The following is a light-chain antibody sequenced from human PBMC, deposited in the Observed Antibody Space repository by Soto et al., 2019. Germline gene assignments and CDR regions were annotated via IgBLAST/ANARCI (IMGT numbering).Light chain of an antibody. CDR3: QQYYSYPQT. Sequence: AIRITPAPSSLFASTGDRVTITCRASQGISSYLAWYQQKPGKAPKLLIYAASTLQSGVPSRCSGSGAGTEFTLTISSLQSKDFATYYCQQYYSYPQTFGQGTKVDI. CDR1: QGISSY. J-gene: IGKJ1*01. CDR2: AAS. V-gene: IGKV1-8*01.